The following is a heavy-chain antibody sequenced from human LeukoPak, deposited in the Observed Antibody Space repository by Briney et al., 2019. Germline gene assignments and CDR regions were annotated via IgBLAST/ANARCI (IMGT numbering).Heavy chain of an antibody. CDR3: ARHRGPSLHSSGYFDY. CDR2: ISTSGITI. Sequence: GGSLRLSCTASGFTFSSYEMSWVRQAPGKGLEWVSYISTSGITIYYADSVKGRFTISRDNAKNSLYLQVNSLRVQDTAVYYCARHRGPSLHSSGYFDYWGQGTLVTVSS. J-gene: IGHJ4*02. CDR1: GFTFSSYE. D-gene: IGHD3-22*01. V-gene: IGHV3-48*03.